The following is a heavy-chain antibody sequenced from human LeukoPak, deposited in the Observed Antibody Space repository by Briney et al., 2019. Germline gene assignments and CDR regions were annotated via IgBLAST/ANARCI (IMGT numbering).Heavy chain of an antibody. J-gene: IGHJ4*02. CDR1: GGSISSYY. D-gene: IGHD7-27*01. Sequence: PSETLSLTCTVSGGSISSYYWSWIRQPPGKGLEWMGYIYYSGSTNYNPSLKSRVTISVDTSKNQFSLKLSSVTAADTAVYYCASSTGDRGEYYFDYWGQGPLVPVSS. CDR2: IYYSGST. V-gene: IGHV4-59*01. CDR3: ASSTGDRGEYYFDY.